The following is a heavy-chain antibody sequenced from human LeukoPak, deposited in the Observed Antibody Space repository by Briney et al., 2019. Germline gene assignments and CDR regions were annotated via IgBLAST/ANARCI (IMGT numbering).Heavy chain of an antibody. Sequence: GRSLRLSCAASGSTFDDYAMDWVLQAPGKGLEWVSSISWHSGSIGYADSVEGRFTISRDNSKNSLYLQINSLRVEDMAFYYCAKGETYYYDSSAYHRPDAFDIWGQGTMVTVSS. J-gene: IGHJ3*02. D-gene: IGHD3-22*01. CDR2: ISWHSGSI. CDR3: AKGETYYYDSSAYHRPDAFDI. CDR1: GSTFDDYA. V-gene: IGHV3-9*03.